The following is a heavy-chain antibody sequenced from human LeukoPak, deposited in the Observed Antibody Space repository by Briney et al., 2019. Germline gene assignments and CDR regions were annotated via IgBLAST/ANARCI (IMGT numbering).Heavy chain of an antibody. CDR1: GGSFSGYY. CDR3: ARDPSIAVAGTYYYYYMDV. D-gene: IGHD6-19*01. V-gene: IGHV4-38-2*02. J-gene: IGHJ6*03. CDR2: IYHSGST. Sequence: SETLSLTCAVYGGSFSGYYCGWIRQPPGKGLEWIGSIYHSGSTYYNPSLKSRATISVDTTKNQFSLKLSSVTAADTAVYYCARDPSIAVAGTYYYYYMDVWGKGTTVTVSS.